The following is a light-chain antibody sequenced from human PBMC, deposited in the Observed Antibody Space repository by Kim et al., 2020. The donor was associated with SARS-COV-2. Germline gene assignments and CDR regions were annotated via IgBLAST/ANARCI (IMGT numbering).Light chain of an antibody. CDR2: AAS. CDR3: QQLHSYPIT. CDR1: QGISTH. J-gene: IGKJ5*01. V-gene: IGKV1-9*01. Sequence: IQLTQSPSSLSASVGDRVTITCRASQGISTHLAWYQQKPGRAPKLLICAASTLQSGVPSRFSGSGSGTDFTITISSLQPEDFATYYCQQLHSYPITFGQGTRLEIE.